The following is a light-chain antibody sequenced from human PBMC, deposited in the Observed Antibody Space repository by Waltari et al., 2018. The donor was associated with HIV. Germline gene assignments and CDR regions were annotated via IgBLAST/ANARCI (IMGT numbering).Light chain of an antibody. CDR1: SPAIGASDY. V-gene: IGLV2-14*01. CDR3: SSYSTGDTLVL. CDR2: EVK. J-gene: IGLJ2*01. Sequence: QSALTQPASVSGSPGQSITISCSGASPAIGASDYVSCYRQLPDRAPRLILYEVKKRPSGVSSRFSGSKSGNTASLTISGLQVEDEAVYSCSSYSTGDTLVLFGGGTRLTVL.